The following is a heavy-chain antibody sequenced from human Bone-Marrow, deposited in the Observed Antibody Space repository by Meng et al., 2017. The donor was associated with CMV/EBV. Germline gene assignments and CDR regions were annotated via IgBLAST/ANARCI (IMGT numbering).Heavy chain of an antibody. CDR2: IIPILGIA. D-gene: IGHD1-26*01. V-gene: IGHV1-69*02. Sequence: SVKVSCKASGGTFSSYTISWVRQAPGQGLEWMGRIIPILGIANYAQKFQGRVTITADKSTSTAYMELSSLRSEDTAVYYCARSLNHYAARGSGSYYAYWGQGTLVTVSS. CDR1: GGTFSSYT. CDR3: ARSLNHYAARGSGSYYAY. J-gene: IGHJ4*02.